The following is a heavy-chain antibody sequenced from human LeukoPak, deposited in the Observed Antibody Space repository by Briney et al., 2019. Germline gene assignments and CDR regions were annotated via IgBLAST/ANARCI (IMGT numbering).Heavy chain of an antibody. V-gene: IGHV3-7*04. Sequence: GRSLRVSCAASGFIFRNYWMSWVRQAPGKGLEWVANIKPDGNEKYYVDSMKGRFTISRDNAKNSLYLQMNSLRAEDTAVYYCARDRYYYDNSGAGVPDNWGQGTLVTVSS. D-gene: IGHD3-22*01. CDR2: IKPDGNEK. CDR3: ARDRYYYDNSGAGVPDN. CDR1: GFIFRNYW. J-gene: IGHJ4*02.